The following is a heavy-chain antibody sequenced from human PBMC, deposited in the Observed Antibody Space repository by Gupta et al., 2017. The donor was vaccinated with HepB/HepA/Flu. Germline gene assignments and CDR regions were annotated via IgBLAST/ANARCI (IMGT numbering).Heavy chain of an antibody. J-gene: IGHJ4*02. CDR3: AKLGGYYGSGSHPYFDY. CDR2: ISFNGDGT. Sequence: VQLLASGGGLVQPGGSLRLSCAASAFTFTSYALRWVRQAPGKGLEWVSAISFNGDGTYYADSVKGRFTISRDNSKDTLYLQMNSLRAEDTAIYYCAKLGGYYGSGSHPYFDYWGQGTLVTASS. V-gene: IGHV3-23*01. CDR1: AFTFTSYA. D-gene: IGHD3-10*01.